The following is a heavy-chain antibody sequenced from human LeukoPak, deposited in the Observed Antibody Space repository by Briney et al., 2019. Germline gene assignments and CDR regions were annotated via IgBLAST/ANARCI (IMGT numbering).Heavy chain of an antibody. J-gene: IGHJ5*02. Sequence: ASVKVSCKAPGYTFTGYYIHWVRQAPGQGPEWMGWINPNSGGTNYAQKFQGRVTMTRDTSISTAYMELSGLTSDDTAVYYCARDLMVRGVIINWFDPWGQGTLVTVSS. CDR3: ARDLMVRGVIINWFDP. CDR1: GYTFTGYY. CDR2: INPNSGGT. D-gene: IGHD3-10*01. V-gene: IGHV1-2*02.